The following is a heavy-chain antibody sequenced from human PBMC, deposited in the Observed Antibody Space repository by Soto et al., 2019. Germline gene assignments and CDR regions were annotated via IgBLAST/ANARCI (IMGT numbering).Heavy chain of an antibody. CDR3: ATGRTTVTTTYYYYGMDV. D-gene: IGHD4-4*01. CDR1: GGTFSSYA. J-gene: IGHJ6*02. V-gene: IGHV1-69*06. CDR2: IIPIFGTA. Sequence: QVQLVQSGAEVKKPGSSVKVSCTASGGTFSSYAISWVRQAPGQGLEWMGGIIPIFGTANYAQKFQGRVTITADKSTSTAYMELSSLRSEDTAVYYCATGRTTVTTTYYYYGMDVWGQGTTVTVSS.